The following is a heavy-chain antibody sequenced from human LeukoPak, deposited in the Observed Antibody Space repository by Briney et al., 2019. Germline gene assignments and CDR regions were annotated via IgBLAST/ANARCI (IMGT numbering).Heavy chain of an antibody. D-gene: IGHD2-2*01. Sequence: GASVKVSCKASGYMFINYDINWVRQAAGQGLEWMAWMTPKTGNSGYAQRFQGRVTLTRDTSTDTAYMELSNLGSGDTAVYYCARKTCTTTSCLHPWGQGTLVTVSS. V-gene: IGHV1-8*01. CDR2: MTPKTGNS. J-gene: IGHJ5*02. CDR3: ARKTCTTTSCLHP. CDR1: GYMFINYD.